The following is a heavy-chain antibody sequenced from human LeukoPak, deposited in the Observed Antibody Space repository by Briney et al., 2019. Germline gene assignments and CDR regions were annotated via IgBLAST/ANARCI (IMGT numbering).Heavy chain of an antibody. Sequence: ASVKVSCKASGYTFTSYYMHWVRQAPGQGLEWMGIINPSGGSTSYAQKFQGRVTITADKSTSTAYMELSSLRSEDTAVYYCARRVYSGYDQFDYWGQGTLVTVSS. CDR1: GYTFTSYY. V-gene: IGHV1-46*01. J-gene: IGHJ4*02. CDR2: INPSGGST. D-gene: IGHD5-12*01. CDR3: ARRVYSGYDQFDY.